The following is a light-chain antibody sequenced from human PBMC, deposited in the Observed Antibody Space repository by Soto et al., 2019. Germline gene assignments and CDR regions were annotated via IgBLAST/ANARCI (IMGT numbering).Light chain of an antibody. CDR3: QQRSDSIT. Sequence: EIVLTQSPDTLSLSPGERATLSCWASHSVTTHLAWFQQRPGQTPRLLIYDASTRAPGIPARLSGRGSGADFTLTISSLEPEDFPVYYCQQRSDSITFGQGTRLEIK. CDR2: DAS. J-gene: IGKJ5*01. V-gene: IGKV3-11*01. CDR1: HSVTTH.